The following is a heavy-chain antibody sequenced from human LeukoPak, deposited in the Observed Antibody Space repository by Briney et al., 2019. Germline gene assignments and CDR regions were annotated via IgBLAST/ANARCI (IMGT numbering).Heavy chain of an antibody. Sequence: GGSLRLSCSASGFTFTYYWMTWVRQAPGKGLEWVANIKQDGSAQYYVDSVKGRFTISRDNAQKSLYLQMNRLRVEDTAVYYCARGADCRTISCYADYPRNNWFDPWGQGTLVTVSS. CDR3: ARGADCRTISCYADYPRNNWFDP. CDR1: GFTFTYYW. CDR2: IKQDGSAQ. J-gene: IGHJ5*02. D-gene: IGHD2-2*01. V-gene: IGHV3-7*01.